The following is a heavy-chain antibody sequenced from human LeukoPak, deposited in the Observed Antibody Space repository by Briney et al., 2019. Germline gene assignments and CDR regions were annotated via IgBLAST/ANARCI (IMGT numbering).Heavy chain of an antibody. J-gene: IGHJ4*02. CDR1: GFTFSNAW. Sequence: KAGGSLRLSCAASGFTFSNAWMSWVRQAPGKGQEWVGRIKSKTDGGTTDYAAPVKGRFTISRDDSKNTLYLQMNSLKTEDTAVYYCTTEYYYGSGSYYNGEYFDYWGQGTLVTVSS. CDR2: IKSKTDGGTT. V-gene: IGHV3-15*01. CDR3: TTEYYYGSGSYYNGEYFDY. D-gene: IGHD3-10*01.